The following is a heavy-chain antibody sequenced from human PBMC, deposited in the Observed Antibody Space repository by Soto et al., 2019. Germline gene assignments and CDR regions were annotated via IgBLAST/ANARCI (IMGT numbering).Heavy chain of an antibody. CDR2: IFYAGNT. V-gene: IGHV4-39*01. CDR3: ARQAAAPGIDLWFDP. J-gene: IGHJ5*02. D-gene: IGHD6-13*01. CDR1: GGSISSSRSY. Sequence: SSETLSLTCNVSGGSISSSRSYWAWFSQPPGKELEWIANIFYAGNTYYNPSLKSRVTVSVDTSKNQFSLKLDSVTAADTAVYYCARQAAAPGIDLWFDPWGQGTLVTVSS.